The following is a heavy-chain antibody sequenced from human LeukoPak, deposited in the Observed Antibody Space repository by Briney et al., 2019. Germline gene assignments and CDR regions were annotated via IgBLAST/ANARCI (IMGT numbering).Heavy chain of an antibody. Sequence: SETLSLTCTVSGGSISSYYWSWIRQPAGKGLEWIGRIYTSGSTNYNPSLKSRVTISVDTSKNQFSLKLSSVTAADTAVYYCAREGPGIAAAGTVYYFDYWGQGTLVTVSS. CDR3: AREGPGIAAAGTVYYFDY. CDR1: GGSISSYY. V-gene: IGHV4-4*07. J-gene: IGHJ4*02. CDR2: IYTSGST. D-gene: IGHD6-13*01.